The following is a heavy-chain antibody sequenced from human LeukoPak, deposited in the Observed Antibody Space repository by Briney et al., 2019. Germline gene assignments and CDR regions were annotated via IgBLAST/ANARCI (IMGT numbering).Heavy chain of an antibody. Sequence: GGSLRLSCAAYGFIFSSYGMHWVRQAPGKGLEWVSFIYSGTIHYSDSVKGRFTISRDNSKNTLYLQMNSLRAEDTAVYYCARRAGAYSHPYDYWGQGTLVTVSS. CDR2: IYSGTI. V-gene: IGHV3-NL1*01. J-gene: IGHJ4*02. CDR3: ARRAGAYSHPYDY. CDR1: GFIFSSYG. D-gene: IGHD4/OR15-4a*01.